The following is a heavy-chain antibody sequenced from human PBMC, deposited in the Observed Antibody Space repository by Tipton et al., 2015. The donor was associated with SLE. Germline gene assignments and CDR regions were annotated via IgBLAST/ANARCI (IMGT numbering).Heavy chain of an antibody. J-gene: IGHJ4*02. CDR2: INPDGSII. V-gene: IGHV3-9*01. Sequence: SLRLSCVGSGFAFDDYAMHWVRQAPGKGLEWVSRINPDGSIIDYADSVKGRFTISRDNAKSTLYLQMNSLRVEDRALYYCVFDYSGYSDFWGQGTLVTVSS. CDR1: GFAFDDYA. D-gene: IGHD4-23*01. CDR3: VFDYSGYSDF.